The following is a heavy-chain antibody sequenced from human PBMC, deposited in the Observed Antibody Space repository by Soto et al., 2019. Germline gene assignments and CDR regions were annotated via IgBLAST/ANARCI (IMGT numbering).Heavy chain of an antibody. CDR1: GGIFSSYT. Sequence: QVQLVQSGAEVKKPGSSVKVSCKASGGIFSSYTISWVRQAPGQGLEWMGRIITILGIANYAQKFQGRVTSTADKSTSTAYMELRSRRSEDTAVYYCASNYYYGSGSYYTWFDYWGQGTLVTVST. J-gene: IGHJ4*02. CDR2: IITILGIA. CDR3: ASNYYYGSGSYYTWFDY. D-gene: IGHD3-10*01. V-gene: IGHV1-69*02.